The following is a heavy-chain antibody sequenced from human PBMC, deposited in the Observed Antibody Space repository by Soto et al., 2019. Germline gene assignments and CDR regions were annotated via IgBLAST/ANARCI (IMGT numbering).Heavy chain of an antibody. J-gene: IGHJ4*02. CDR2: ISYDGSNK. CDR1: GFTFSSYG. D-gene: IGHD3-3*01. Sequence: QVQLVESGGGVVQPGRSLRLSCAASGFTFSSYGMHWVRQAPGKGLEWVAVISYDGSNKYYADSVKGRFTISRDNFKNTLYLQMNSLRAEDTAVYYCAKYNDFWSGIPNWGQGTLVTVSS. V-gene: IGHV3-30*18. CDR3: AKYNDFWSGIPN.